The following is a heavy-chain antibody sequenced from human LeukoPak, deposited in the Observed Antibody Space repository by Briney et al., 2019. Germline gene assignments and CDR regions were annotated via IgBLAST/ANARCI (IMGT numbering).Heavy chain of an antibody. CDR1: GFTFSSYA. V-gene: IGHV3-23*01. Sequence: GGSLRLSCAASGFTFSSYAMSWVRQAPGKGLEWVSAISGSGGSTYYADSVRGRFTISRDNSKNTLYLQMNSLRAEDTAVYYCAKGAGYCSGGSCSTFDYWGQGTLVTVSS. CDR2: ISGSGGST. J-gene: IGHJ4*02. CDR3: AKGAGYCSGGSCSTFDY. D-gene: IGHD2-15*01.